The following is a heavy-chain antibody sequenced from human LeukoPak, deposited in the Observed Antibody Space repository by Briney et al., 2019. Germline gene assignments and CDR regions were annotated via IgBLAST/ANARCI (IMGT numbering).Heavy chain of an antibody. D-gene: IGHD6-19*01. CDR3: ARSVQWLLDY. V-gene: IGHV1-69*06. CDR2: IIPIFGTA. CDR1: GGTFSSYA. Sequence: SVKVSCKASGGTFSSYAISWVRQAPGQGLEWMGGIIPIFGTANYAQKFQGRVTITADKSTSTAYVELSSLRSEDTAVYYCARSVQWLLDYWGQGTLVTVSS. J-gene: IGHJ4*02.